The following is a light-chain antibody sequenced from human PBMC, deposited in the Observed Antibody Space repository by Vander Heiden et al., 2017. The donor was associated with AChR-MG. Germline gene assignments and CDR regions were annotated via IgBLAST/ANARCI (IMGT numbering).Light chain of an antibody. Sequence: SYVLTQPPSVSVAPVQTAMLTCGGNNTGSEVVLWYQQKQGKAPLLVVYDDRDRPSGIPERVSGSNSGNTATLTISSVEVGDEAAYFGEVWNSRPVFGGGTKLTVL. CDR3: EVWNSRPV. V-gene: IGLV3-21*02. CDR2: DDR. J-gene: IGLJ3*02. CDR1: NTGSEV.